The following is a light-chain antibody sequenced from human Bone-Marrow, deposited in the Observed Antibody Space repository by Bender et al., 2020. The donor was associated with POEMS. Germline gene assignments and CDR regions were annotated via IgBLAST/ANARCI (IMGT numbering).Light chain of an antibody. CDR2: EVT. V-gene: IGLV2-23*02. CDR1: SSDVGSYNR. J-gene: IGLJ2*01. CDR3: SSYAGTTTPVL. Sequence: QSALTQPASVSGSPGQSITISCTGTSSDVGSYNRVSWYQQLPGKAPKLIIYEVTERPSGLSNRFSGSKSGNTASLTISGRRAEDEAHYSCSSYAGTTTPVLFGGGTKLTVL.